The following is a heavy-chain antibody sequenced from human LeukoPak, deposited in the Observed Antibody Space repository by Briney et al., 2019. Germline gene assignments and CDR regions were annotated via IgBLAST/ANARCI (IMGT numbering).Heavy chain of an antibody. D-gene: IGHD3-16*01. CDR1: GHSLSSGYY. CDR3: ARDIHVPRIRETYIDI. V-gene: IGHV4-38-2*02. Sequence: PSETLSLTSSVSGHSLSSGYYWGWIRPPPGKGLEWIGRLYHSGSTYYNPSLKSRVTISVDTSKNQFSLKLSSVTAADTAVYYCARDIHVPRIRETYIDIWSEGTLATAYS. J-gene: IGHJ3*02. CDR2: LYHSGST.